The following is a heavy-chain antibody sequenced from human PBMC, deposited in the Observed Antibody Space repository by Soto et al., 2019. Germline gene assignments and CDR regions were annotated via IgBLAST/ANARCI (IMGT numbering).Heavy chain of an antibody. V-gene: IGHV4-4*02. J-gene: IGHJ4*02. CDR3: AKTIGSGSYMPF. D-gene: IGHD3-10*01. Sequence: QVQLQESGPGLVKPSGTLSLTCTVSGDSISDSNWWTWVRQPPGQGVEWIGEVYHSGRANYNPSLRSRVTMSADTLKNHFSLRLSSVTAADTAVYYCAKTIGSGSYMPFWGQGTLVAVSP. CDR2: VYHSGRA. CDR1: GDSISDSNW.